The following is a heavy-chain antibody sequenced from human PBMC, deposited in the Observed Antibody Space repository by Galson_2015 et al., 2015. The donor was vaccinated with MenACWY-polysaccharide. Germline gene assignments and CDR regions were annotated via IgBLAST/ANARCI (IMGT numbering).Heavy chain of an antibody. J-gene: IGHJ4*02. CDR1: GYTFTSYG. D-gene: IGHD1-26*01. V-gene: IGHV1-18*01. Sequence: SVKVSCKASGYTFTSYGIGWVRQAPGQGLEWMGWISAFSGNTNYAQKLQGRVTMTTDTSTSTAYMELRSLRSDDTAVYYCAREPRVGATTGDYWGQGTLITVSS. CDR2: ISAFSGNT. CDR3: AREPRVGATTGDY.